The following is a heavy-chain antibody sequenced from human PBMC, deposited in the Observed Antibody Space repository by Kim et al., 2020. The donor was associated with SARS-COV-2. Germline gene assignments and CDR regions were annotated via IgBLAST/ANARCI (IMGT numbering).Heavy chain of an antibody. CDR1: GFTFGDYA. CDR2: ISWNSGSI. D-gene: IGHD2-21*02. V-gene: IGHV3-9*01. CDR3: AKGMVVTAFYYYYYGMDV. Sequence: GGSLRLSCAASGFTFGDYAMHWVRQAPGKGLEWVSGISWNSGSIGYADSVKGRFTISRDNAKNSLYLQMNSLRAEDTALYYCAKGMVVTAFYYYYYGMDVWGQGTTVTVSS. J-gene: IGHJ6*02.